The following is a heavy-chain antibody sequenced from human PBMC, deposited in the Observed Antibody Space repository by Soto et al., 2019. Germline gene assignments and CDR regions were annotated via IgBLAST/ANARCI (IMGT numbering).Heavy chain of an antibody. CDR2: IYYSGST. D-gene: IGHD2-2*02. Sequence: PSETLSLTCTVPCLSISSYYWSWIRQPPGKGLEWIGYIYYSGSTNYNPSLKSRVTISVDTSKNQFSLKLSSVTAADTAVYYCARSAEYCSSTSCYSGWFDPWGQGTLVTVS. J-gene: IGHJ5*02. CDR3: ARSAEYCSSTSCYSGWFDP. V-gene: IGHV4-59*01. CDR1: CLSISSYY.